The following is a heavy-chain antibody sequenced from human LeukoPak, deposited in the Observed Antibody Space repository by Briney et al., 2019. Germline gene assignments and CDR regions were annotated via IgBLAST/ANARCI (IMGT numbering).Heavy chain of an antibody. CDR1: GGTFSSYA. V-gene: IGHV1-69*13. D-gene: IGHD3-22*01. J-gene: IGHJ4*02. Sequence: GASVKVSCKASGGTFSSYAISWVRQAPGQGLEWMGGIIPIFGTANYAQKFQGRVTITADESTSTAYMELSSLRSEDTAVYYCARSHYDSSGYYLVDYWGQGTLVTVSS. CDR2: IIPIFGTA. CDR3: ARSHYDSSGYYLVDY.